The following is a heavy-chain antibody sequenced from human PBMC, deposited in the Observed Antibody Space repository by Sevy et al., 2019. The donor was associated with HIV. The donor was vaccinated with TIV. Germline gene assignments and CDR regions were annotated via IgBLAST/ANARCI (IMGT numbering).Heavy chain of an antibody. CDR3: AREGLSGNAAFDI. V-gene: IGHV1-2*02. D-gene: IGHD5-12*01. Sequence: ASVKVSCKASGYTFTGYYMHWVRQAPGQGLEWMGWINPNSDGTNYSQKFQGRVTMTRDTSISTAYMELSRLRSDDTAVYYCAREGLSGNAAFDIWGQGTMVTVS. CDR1: GYTFTGYY. CDR2: INPNSDGT. J-gene: IGHJ3*02.